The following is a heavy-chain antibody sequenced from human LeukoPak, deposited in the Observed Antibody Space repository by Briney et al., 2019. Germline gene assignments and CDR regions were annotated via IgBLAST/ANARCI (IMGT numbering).Heavy chain of an antibody. Sequence: KPSETLSLTCTVSGGSISSYYWSWIRQPAGKGLEWIGYIYYSGSTNYNPSLKSRVTISVDTSKNQFSLKLSSVTAADTAVYYCARSPGIQLWWSGIDYWGQGTLVTVSS. J-gene: IGHJ4*02. CDR1: GGSISSYY. CDR3: ARSPGIQLWWSGIDY. CDR2: IYYSGST. D-gene: IGHD5-18*01. V-gene: IGHV4-59*08.